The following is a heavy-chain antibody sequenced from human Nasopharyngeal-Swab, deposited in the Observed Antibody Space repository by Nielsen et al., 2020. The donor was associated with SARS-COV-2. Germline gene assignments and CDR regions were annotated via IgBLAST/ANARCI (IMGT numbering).Heavy chain of an antibody. CDR3: AREGTTYYYDSSGYYSEYYFDY. D-gene: IGHD3-22*01. CDR1: GFTFSSYE. CDR2: IYSGGST. V-gene: IGHV3-53*01. J-gene: IGHJ4*02. Sequence: GESLKISCAASGFTFSSYEMNWVRQAPGKGLEWVSVIYSGGSTYYADSVKGRFTISRDNSKNTLYLQMNSLRAEDTAVYYCAREGTTYYYDSSGYYSEYYFDYWGQGTLVTVSS.